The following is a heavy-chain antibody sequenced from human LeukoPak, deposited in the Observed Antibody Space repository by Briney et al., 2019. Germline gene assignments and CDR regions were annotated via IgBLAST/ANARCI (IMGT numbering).Heavy chain of an antibody. J-gene: IGHJ5*02. CDR3: ARDLAAAGTFGFDP. CDR2: ISSSSSYT. CDR1: GFTFSDYY. D-gene: IGHD6-13*01. Sequence: PGGSLRLSCAASGFTFSDYYMSWIRQAPGKGLEWVSYISSSSSYTNYADSVKGRFTISRDNAKNSLYPQMNSLRAEDTAVYYCARDLAAAGTFGFDPWGQGTLVTVSS. V-gene: IGHV3-11*06.